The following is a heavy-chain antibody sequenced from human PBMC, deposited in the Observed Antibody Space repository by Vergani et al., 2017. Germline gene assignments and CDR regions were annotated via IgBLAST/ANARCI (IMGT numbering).Heavy chain of an antibody. Sequence: EVQLVESGGGVVRPGGSLRLSCAASGFTFDDYGMSWVRQAPGKGLEWVSGINWNGGSTGYADSVKGRFTISRDNSKNTLYLQMNSLRAEDTAVYYCAKAHSSGWYRLPDYWGQGTLVTVSS. CDR2: INWNGGST. D-gene: IGHD6-19*01. V-gene: IGHV3-20*04. CDR3: AKAHSSGWYRLPDY. J-gene: IGHJ4*02. CDR1: GFTFDDYG.